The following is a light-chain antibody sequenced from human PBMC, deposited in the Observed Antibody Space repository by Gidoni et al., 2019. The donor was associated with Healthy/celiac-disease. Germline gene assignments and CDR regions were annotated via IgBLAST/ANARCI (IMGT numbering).Light chain of an antibody. CDR1: QSVSSY. J-gene: IGKJ5*01. CDR3: QQRSNWPPIT. CDR2: DAS. Sequence: EIVLTQSPATLSLSPGERATLSCRASQSVSSYLAWYQQKPGQAPRLLIYDASNGATGIPARFSGIGSGTDFTLTISSLEPEDFAVYYCQQRSNWPPITFGQXTRLEIK. V-gene: IGKV3-11*01.